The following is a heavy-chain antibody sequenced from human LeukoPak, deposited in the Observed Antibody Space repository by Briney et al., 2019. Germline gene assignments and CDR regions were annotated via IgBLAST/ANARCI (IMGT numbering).Heavy chain of an antibody. Sequence: PSETLSLTCTVSGGSISSSSYYWGWIRQPPGKGLEWIGSIYHSGSTYYNPSLKSRVTISVDTSKNQFSLKLSSVTAADTAVYYCARAAETYYDILTGYLTYYYYYYMDVWGKGTTVTVSS. D-gene: IGHD3-9*01. CDR2: IYHSGST. CDR1: GGSISSSSYY. CDR3: ARAAETYYDILTGYLTYYYYYYMDV. J-gene: IGHJ6*03. V-gene: IGHV4-39*07.